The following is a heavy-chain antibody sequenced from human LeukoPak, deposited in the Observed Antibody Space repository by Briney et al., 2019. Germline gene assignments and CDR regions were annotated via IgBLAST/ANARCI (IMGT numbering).Heavy chain of an antibody. CDR2: ISTDAHST. CDR3: AKGHTGYFFTIDN. V-gene: IGHV3-23*01. D-gene: IGHD5-12*01. CDR1: GFTFSTYG. J-gene: IGHJ4*02. Sequence: PGGSLRPSCVASGFTFSTYGMGWVRQAPGKGPEWVAAISTDAHSTYYADSVKGRFTISRDNSKTTLYLQMNTLRAEDTAVYYCAKGHTGYFFTIDNWGQGTLVTVSS.